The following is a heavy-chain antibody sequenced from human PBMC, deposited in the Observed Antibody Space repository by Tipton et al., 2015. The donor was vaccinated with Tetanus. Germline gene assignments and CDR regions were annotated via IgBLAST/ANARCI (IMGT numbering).Heavy chain of an antibody. V-gene: IGHV4-31*03. D-gene: IGHD3-3*01. Sequence: TLSLTCTVSGDSISRGGSFWSWIRQHPEKGLEWIGFIYYDGTTSYNPSLKSRVAFSVDTSKNQFSLKMSSLTAADTAVYFCARANFDFSKKGPFDSWGQGVLVVVSA. J-gene: IGHJ4*02. CDR2: IYYDGTT. CDR3: ARANFDFSKKGPFDS. CDR1: GDSISRGGSF.